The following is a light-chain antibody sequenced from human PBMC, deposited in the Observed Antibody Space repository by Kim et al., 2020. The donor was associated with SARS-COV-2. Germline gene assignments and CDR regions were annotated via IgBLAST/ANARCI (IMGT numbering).Light chain of an antibody. CDR3: QQCGSSMYT. V-gene: IGKV3-20*01. CDR2: GTS. Sequence: EIVLTQSPGTLSLSPGDRATLSCRASQSVSSGDLAWYQQKPGQAPRLLIYGTSSRATGIPDRFSGGGSGTDFTLTISRLEPEDFAVYYCQQCGSSMYTFGQGTKLEI. J-gene: IGKJ2*01. CDR1: QSVSSGD.